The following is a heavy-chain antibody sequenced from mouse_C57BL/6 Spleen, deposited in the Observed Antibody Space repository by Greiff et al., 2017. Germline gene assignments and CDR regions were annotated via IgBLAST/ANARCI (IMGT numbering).Heavy chain of an antibody. CDR1: GFTFSSYA. D-gene: IGHD1-1*01. J-gene: IGHJ2*01. CDR3: ARDITTVVATGDY. V-gene: IGHV5-4*01. CDR2: ISDGGSYT. Sequence: EVQGVESGGGLVKPGGSLKLSCAASGFTFSSYAMSWVRQTPEQRLEWVATISDGGSYTYYPDNVKGRFTISRDNAKNNLYLQMSHLKSEDTAIYYCARDITTVVATGDYWGQGTTLTVSS.